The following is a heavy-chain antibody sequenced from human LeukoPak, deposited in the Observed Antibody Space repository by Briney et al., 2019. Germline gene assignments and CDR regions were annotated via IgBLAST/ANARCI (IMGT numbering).Heavy chain of an antibody. V-gene: IGHV4-59*08. CDR3: ARLKLGAYFDL. Sequence: PSETLSLTCSVSGGSTSSDYWSWIRQSPGKGLEWVGYVYNSGDTGKNPSLKSRVTILLDTSKNQCSLKLTSVSAADTAVYYCARLKLGAYFDLWGRGTLVTVSS. CDR1: GGSTSSDY. D-gene: IGHD3-16*01. CDR2: VYNSGDT. J-gene: IGHJ2*01.